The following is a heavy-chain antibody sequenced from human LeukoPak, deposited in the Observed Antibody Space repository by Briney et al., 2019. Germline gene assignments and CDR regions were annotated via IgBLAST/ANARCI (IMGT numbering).Heavy chain of an antibody. CDR1: GFTFSSYA. Sequence: GGSLRLSRAASGFTFSSYAMHWVRQAPGKGLEWVAVISYDGSNKYYADSVKGRFTISRDNSKNTLYLQMNSLRAEDTAVYYCAREVVVADLTSFYYYYYYGMDVWGQGTTVTVSS. CDR3: AREVVVADLTSFYYYYYYGMDV. V-gene: IGHV3-30-3*01. CDR2: ISYDGSNK. J-gene: IGHJ6*02. D-gene: IGHD2-15*01.